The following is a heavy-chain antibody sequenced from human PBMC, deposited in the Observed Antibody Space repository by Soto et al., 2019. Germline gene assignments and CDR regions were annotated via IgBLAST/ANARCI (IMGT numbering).Heavy chain of an antibody. Sequence: QMQLQQSGPGLVRPSQTLSLTCTVSGGSISSFGYYWNWIRQHPGGGLEWIGYMYNNGNTYYSPSIKSRVSISVGSSKNQCSLNLTSVTAADTAVYYCATAPYTSGPGFDSWGQGTLVIVSS. CDR2: MYNNGNT. V-gene: IGHV4-31*03. CDR3: ATAPYTSGPGFDS. CDR1: GGSISSFGYY. D-gene: IGHD6-19*01. J-gene: IGHJ4*02.